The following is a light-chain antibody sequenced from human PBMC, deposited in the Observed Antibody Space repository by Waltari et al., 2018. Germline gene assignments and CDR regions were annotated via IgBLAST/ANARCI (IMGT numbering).Light chain of an antibody. CDR2: EVS. CDR3: CSYAGSTTYV. J-gene: IGLJ1*01. Sequence: QSALTQPASVSGSPGQSITISCTGTSSDVGSYNLVSWYQQHPGKAPKLMMYEVSKRPSGVSNRFPGSKSGNTASLTISGLQAEDEADYYCCSYAGSTTYVFGTGTKVTVL. V-gene: IGLV2-23*02. CDR1: SSDVGSYNL.